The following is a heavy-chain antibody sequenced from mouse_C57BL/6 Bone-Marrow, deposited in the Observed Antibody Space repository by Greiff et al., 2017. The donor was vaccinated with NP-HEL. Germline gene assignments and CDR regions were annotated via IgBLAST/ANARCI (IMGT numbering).Heavy chain of an antibody. CDR3: ARSLLYYFDY. D-gene: IGHD2-10*01. Sequence: QVQLQQSGAELVRPGASVKLSCKASGYTFTDYYINWVKQRPGQGLEWIARIYPGSGNTYYNEKFKGKATLTAEKSSSTAYMQLSSLTSEDSAVYFCARSLLYYFDYWGQGTTLTVSS. CDR1: GYTFTDYY. CDR2: IYPGSGNT. V-gene: IGHV1-76*01. J-gene: IGHJ2*01.